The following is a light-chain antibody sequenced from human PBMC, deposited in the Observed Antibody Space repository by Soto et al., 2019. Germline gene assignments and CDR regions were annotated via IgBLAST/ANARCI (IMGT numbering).Light chain of an antibody. V-gene: IGLV1-40*01. CDR1: SSNIGAGYD. CDR3: QSYDSSLTAVV. CDR2: HNN. Sequence: QSVLTQPPSVSGAPGQRVIISCTGSSSNIGAGYDVHWYQQLPGSAPKLLIYHNNNRPSGVPDRFSGSKSATSASLAITGLQAEDEADYYCQSYDSSLTAVVFGGGTKLTV. J-gene: IGLJ2*01.